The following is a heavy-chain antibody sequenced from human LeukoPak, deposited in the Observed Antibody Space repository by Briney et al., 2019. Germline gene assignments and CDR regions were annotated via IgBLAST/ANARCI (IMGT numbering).Heavy chain of an antibody. D-gene: IGHD3-10*01. V-gene: IGHV3-21*01. CDR3: ARGAMVRGVMGNWFDP. Sequence: ASLRLSCAASGFTCSIYSLNWGRQAPPKGLVCVSSISISSSYIYYADSVKGRFTISRDNAKNSLYLQMNSLRAEDTAVYYCARGAMVRGVMGNWFDPWGQGTLVTVSS. CDR2: ISISSSYI. J-gene: IGHJ5*02. CDR1: GFTCSIYS.